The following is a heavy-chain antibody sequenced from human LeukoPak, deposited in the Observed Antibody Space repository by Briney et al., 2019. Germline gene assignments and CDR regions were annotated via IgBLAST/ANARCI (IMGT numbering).Heavy chain of an antibody. V-gene: IGHV1-2*02. Sequence: ASVKVSFKASAYTFTAYYVHWVRQAPGQGLEWMGWINPRSGGTNYAQKFLGRVIMSRDTSISTAYVDLRRLRSDDTAVYYCARDWAFGDLFLPYWGQGTLVTVSS. D-gene: IGHD3-10*01. CDR1: AYTFTAYY. J-gene: IGHJ4*02. CDR2: INPRSGGT. CDR3: ARDWAFGDLFLPY.